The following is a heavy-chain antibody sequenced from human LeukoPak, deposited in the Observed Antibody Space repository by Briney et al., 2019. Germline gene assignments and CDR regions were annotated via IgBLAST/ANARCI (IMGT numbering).Heavy chain of an antibody. Sequence: GGSLRLSCAASGFTFSSYGMHWVRQAPGKGLEWVAFIRYDGSNKYYADSVKGRFTISRDNSKNTLYLQMNSLRAEDTAVYYCRGYSSGYYHLDYWGQGTLVTVSS. CDR3: RGYSSGYYHLDY. D-gene: IGHD3-22*01. CDR1: GFTFSSYG. V-gene: IGHV3-30*02. J-gene: IGHJ4*02. CDR2: IRYDGSNK.